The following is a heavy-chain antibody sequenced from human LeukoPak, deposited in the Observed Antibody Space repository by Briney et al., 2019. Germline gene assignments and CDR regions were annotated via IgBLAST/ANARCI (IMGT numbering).Heavy chain of an antibody. CDR1: GFTFSSYS. J-gene: IGHJ4*02. CDR2: ISYDGSNK. V-gene: IGHV3-30*03. D-gene: IGHD2-15*01. Sequence: GGSLRLSCAASGFTFSSYSMNWVRQAPGKGLEWVAVISYDGSNKYYADSVKGRFTISRDNSKNTLYLQMNSLRAEDTAVYYCARDSSQSAYCSGGSCDFDYWGQGTLVTVSS. CDR3: ARDSSQSAYCSGGSCDFDY.